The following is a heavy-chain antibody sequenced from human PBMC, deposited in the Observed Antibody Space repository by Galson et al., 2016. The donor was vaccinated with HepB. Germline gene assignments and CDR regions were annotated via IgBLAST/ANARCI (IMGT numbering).Heavy chain of an antibody. Sequence: SLRLSCAASEFSFSYYGMNWVRQAAGKGREWVAVISYDGSNKSYADSVQARFTSSRDNSKNTLSLQMKSLRVEDTAVYYCVKDTGAVMVADSTDAFDIWGQGTMVTVSS. CDR1: EFSFSYYG. J-gene: IGHJ3*02. V-gene: IGHV3-30*18. CDR2: ISYDGSNK. D-gene: IGHD2-15*01. CDR3: VKDTGAVMVADSTDAFDI.